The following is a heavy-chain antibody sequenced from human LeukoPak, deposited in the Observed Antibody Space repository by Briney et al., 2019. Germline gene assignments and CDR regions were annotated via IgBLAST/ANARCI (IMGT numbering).Heavy chain of an antibody. CDR1: GGSISSYY. CDR2: IYTSGST. D-gene: IGHD3-9*01. Sequence: SETLSLTCTVSGGSISSYYWSWIRQPAGEGLEWIGRIYTSGSTNYNPSLKSRVTMSVDTSKNQFSLKLSSVTAADTAVYYCARGRPSAYYDILTGGYYYYMDVWGKGTTVTISS. V-gene: IGHV4-4*07. CDR3: ARGRPSAYYDILTGGYYYYMDV. J-gene: IGHJ6*03.